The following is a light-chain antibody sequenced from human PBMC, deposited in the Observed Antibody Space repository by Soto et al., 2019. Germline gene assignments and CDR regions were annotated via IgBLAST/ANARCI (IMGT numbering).Light chain of an antibody. CDR3: QQYGNSPRT. Sequence: EIVLTQSPGTLSLSPGKRATLSCRASQSVSSNYLAWYQQKPGLAPRLLIYGASSRATGIPDRFSGSGSGTDFTLTISILEPEDFAVYYCQQYGNSPRTFGQGTKVEIK. CDR2: GAS. J-gene: IGKJ1*01. V-gene: IGKV3-20*01. CDR1: QSVSSNY.